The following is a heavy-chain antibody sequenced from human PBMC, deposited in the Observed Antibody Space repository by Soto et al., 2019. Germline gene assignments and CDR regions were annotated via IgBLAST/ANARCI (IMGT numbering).Heavy chain of an antibody. J-gene: IGHJ5*02. V-gene: IGHV3-23*01. D-gene: IGHD2-15*01. CDR3: TRHSGSCWVHHVP. CDR2: IGVGSTP. Sequence: GGSLRLSCAASGFTFSSHTMSWVRRAPGKGLEWVSAIGVGSTPYFADSVKGRFTISRDNSKNTLYLQMNSLGADDTAFYYCTRHSGSCWVHHVPWGQGTLVTVSS. CDR1: GFTFSSHT.